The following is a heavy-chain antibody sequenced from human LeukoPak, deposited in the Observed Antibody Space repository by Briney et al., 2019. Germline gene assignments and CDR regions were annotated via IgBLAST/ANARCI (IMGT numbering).Heavy chain of an antibody. Sequence: PGGSLRLSCTGSGFNFNVFAMDWVRQAPGQGLEWVSGLSRGGATTNYADSVKGRFTISRDKSKNMVILQMNSLRPEDTAVYYCAKEQRIRHCSEGVCMEGYYFDYWGQGTLVTVSS. D-gene: IGHD2-8*01. CDR1: GFNFNVFA. CDR2: LSRGGATT. V-gene: IGHV3-23*01. CDR3: AKEQRIRHCSEGVCMEGYYFDY. J-gene: IGHJ4*02.